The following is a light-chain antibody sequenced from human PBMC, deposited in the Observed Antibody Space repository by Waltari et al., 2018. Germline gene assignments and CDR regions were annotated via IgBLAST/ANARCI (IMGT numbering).Light chain of an antibody. CDR3: QQTEGFPWT. J-gene: IGKJ1*01. CDR2: GAS. V-gene: IGKV1-12*01. CDR1: LGISNW. Sequence: IQMTQSPSSVSASVGDRVSISCRASLGISNWLAWYQQQPGKAPRLLIYGASTVQSGTPARFTGSGSGTDVILTINGLQPEDFGTYYCQQTEGFPWTFGQGTKVEFK.